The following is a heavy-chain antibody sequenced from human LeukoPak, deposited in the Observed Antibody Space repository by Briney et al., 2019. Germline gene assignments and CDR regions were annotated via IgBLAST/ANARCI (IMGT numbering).Heavy chain of an antibody. CDR3: AKRGGFGATFDS. D-gene: IGHD3-10*01. V-gene: IGHV4-39*01. CDR2: IYYSGFT. Sequence: PSETLSLTCSVSGDSITNEAYYWGWIRQPPGKELEWMATIYYSGFTHINPSPRTRIPMSVYTSKNQFSLNLYSLTAADTAVYYCAKRGGFGATFDSWGQGTLVTVSS. J-gene: IGHJ4*02. CDR1: GDSITNEAYY.